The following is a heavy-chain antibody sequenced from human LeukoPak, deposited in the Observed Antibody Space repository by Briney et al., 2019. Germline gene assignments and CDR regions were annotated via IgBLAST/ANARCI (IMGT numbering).Heavy chain of an antibody. V-gene: IGHV4-34*01. Sequence: KPSETLSLTCAVYGGSFSGYYWSWIRQPPGKGLEWIGEINHSGSTNYNPSLKSRVTISVDTSKNQFSLKLSSVTAADTAVYYCARGYGGIYDYWGQGTLVTVSS. CDR1: GGSFSGYY. CDR2: INHSGST. J-gene: IGHJ4*02. CDR3: ARGYGGIYDY. D-gene: IGHD4/OR15-4a*01.